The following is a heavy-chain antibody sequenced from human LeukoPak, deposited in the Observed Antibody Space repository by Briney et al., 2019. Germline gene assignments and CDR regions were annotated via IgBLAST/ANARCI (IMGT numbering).Heavy chain of an antibody. V-gene: IGHV4-59*08. CDR3: ARSTGSLNPIDY. CDR1: GGPISSYY. CDR2: FYYSGST. Sequence: PSGPLSLTCTVSGGPISSYYWGCLRQPPGKGLEWLGYFYYSGSTTYNPSLKSRVTILADTSENQLSLRLSSVTAADTAVYYCARSTGSLNPIDYWGQGTLVTVSS. J-gene: IGHJ4*02. D-gene: IGHD1-14*01.